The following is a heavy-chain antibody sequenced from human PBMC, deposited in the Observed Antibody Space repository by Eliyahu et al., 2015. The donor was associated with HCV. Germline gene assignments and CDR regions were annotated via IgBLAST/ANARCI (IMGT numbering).Heavy chain of an antibody. D-gene: IGHD3-22*01. CDR3: AKDGDSSGYYPIQ. V-gene: IGHV3-9*01. CDR1: GFXFDDYA. J-gene: IGHJ4*02. Sequence: EVQLVESGGGLVQPGRSLRLSCAASGFXFDDYAMHWVRQAPGKGLEWVSSINWNSGIIGYADSVKGRFTISRDNAKNSLYLQMNSLRPEDTALYYCAKDGDSSGYYPIQWGQGTLVTVSS. CDR2: INWNSGII.